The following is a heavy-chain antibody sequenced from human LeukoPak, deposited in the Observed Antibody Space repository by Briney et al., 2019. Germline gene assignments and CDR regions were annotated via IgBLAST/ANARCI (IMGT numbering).Heavy chain of an antibody. D-gene: IGHD6-6*01. CDR2: INHSGST. CDR1: GGSFSGYY. Sequence: SETLSLTCAVYGGSFSGYYWSWIRQPPGKGLEWVGEINHSGSTNYNPSLKSRVTISVDTSKNQFSLKLSSVTAADTAVYYCARSIAARGAYYYYYMDVWGKGTTVTVSS. CDR3: ARSIAARGAYYYYYMDV. V-gene: IGHV4-34*01. J-gene: IGHJ6*03.